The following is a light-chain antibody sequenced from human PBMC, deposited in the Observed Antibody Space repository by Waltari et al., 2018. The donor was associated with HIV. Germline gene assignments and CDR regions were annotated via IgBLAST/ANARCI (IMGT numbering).Light chain of an antibody. CDR3: QQSYSSPWT. CDR2: GAC. J-gene: IGKJ1*01. CDR1: LAISNS. Sequence: ASVGDRVTITCRASLAISNSLAWYQQEPGKAPQLLLYGACRLPSGVPSRFSGRGSGTVYTLTISSLQHEDFASYFCQQSYSSPWTFGHGTNVEIK. V-gene: IGKV1-NL1*01.